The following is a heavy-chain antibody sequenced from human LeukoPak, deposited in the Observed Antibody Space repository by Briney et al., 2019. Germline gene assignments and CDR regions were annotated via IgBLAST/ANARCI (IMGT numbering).Heavy chain of an antibody. CDR3: AKSAVYVYYYYYMDV. D-gene: IGHD3-10*02. V-gene: IGHV3-23*01. CDR2: ISGSGGST. J-gene: IGHJ6*03. CDR1: GFTFSSYS. Sequence: PGGSLRLSCAASGFTFSSYSMNWVRQAPGKGLEWVSAISGSGGSTYYADSVKGRFTISRDNSKNTLCLQMNSLRAEDTAVYYCAKSAVYVYYYYYMDVWGKGTTVTVSS.